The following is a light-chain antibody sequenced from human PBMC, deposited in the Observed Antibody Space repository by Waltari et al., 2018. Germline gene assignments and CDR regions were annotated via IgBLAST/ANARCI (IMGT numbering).Light chain of an antibody. CDR1: HIISSSY. CDR2: GAS. J-gene: IGKJ2*01. V-gene: IGKV3-20*01. Sequence: ETVLTHSPGTLSLSPGERATLPCRASHIISSSYLAWYQQKPGQAPILLIYGASTRATGIPDRFSGSGSGTDFTLTISRLEPEDFAVYYCQQYGGSPYTFGQGTKLEIK. CDR3: QQYGGSPYT.